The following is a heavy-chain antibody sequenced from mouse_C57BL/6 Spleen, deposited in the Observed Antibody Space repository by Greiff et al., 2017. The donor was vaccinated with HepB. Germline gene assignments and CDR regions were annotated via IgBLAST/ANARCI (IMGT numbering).Heavy chain of an antibody. CDR3: ARGGRLRDWYFDV. CDR1: GYTFTDYN. V-gene: IGHV1-18*01. CDR2: INPNNGGT. D-gene: IGHD2-4*01. Sequence: VQLQQSGPELVKPGASVKIPCKASGYTFTDYNMDWVKQSHGKSLEWIGDINPNNGGTIYNQKFKGKATLTVDKSSSTAYMELRSLTSEDTAVYYCARGGRLRDWYFDVWGTGTTVTVSS. J-gene: IGHJ1*03.